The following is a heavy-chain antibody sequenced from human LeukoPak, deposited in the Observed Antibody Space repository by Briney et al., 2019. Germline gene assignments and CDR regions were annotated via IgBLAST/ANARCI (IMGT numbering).Heavy chain of an antibody. CDR2: IYYSGST. J-gene: IGHJ4*02. Sequence: PSETLSLTCTVSGGSISSGGYYWSWIRQHLGKGLEWIGYIYYSGSTYYNPSLKSRVTISVDTSKNQFSLKLSSVTAADTAVYYCARGGDYDFWSGYYSRFDYWGQGTLVTVSS. CDR3: ARGGDYDFWSGYYSRFDY. D-gene: IGHD3-3*01. V-gene: IGHV4-31*03. CDR1: GGSISSGGYY.